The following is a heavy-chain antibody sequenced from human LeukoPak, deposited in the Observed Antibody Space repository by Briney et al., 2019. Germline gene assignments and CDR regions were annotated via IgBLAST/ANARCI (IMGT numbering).Heavy chain of an antibody. Sequence: ASVKVSCKVSGYTLTELSMHWVRQAPGKGLEWMGGFDPEDGETIYAQKFQGRVTMTEDTSTDTAYMELSSLRSEDTAVYYCARGRVKRGLIAAAGYYYYMDVWGKGTTVTVSS. V-gene: IGHV1-24*01. CDR2: FDPEDGET. CDR1: GYTLTELS. D-gene: IGHD6-13*01. CDR3: ARGRVKRGLIAAAGYYYYMDV. J-gene: IGHJ6*03.